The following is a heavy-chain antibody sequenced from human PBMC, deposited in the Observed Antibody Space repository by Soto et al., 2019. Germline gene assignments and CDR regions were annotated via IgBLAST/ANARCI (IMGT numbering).Heavy chain of an antibody. J-gene: IGHJ4*02. CDR2: ICHDGSKQ. CDR3: ATDGDLGYFDT. D-gene: IGHD2-21*02. Sequence: QVRLVESGRGVVHPGTSLRLSCVASGLTFSRYGFHWVRQAPGKGLEWMAVICHDGSKQYYADSVKGRFTISRDNSKNTVFLQMSSLIASDTARYYCATDGDLGYFDTWGQGTLVTVSS. V-gene: IGHV3-33*03. CDR1: GLTFSRYG.